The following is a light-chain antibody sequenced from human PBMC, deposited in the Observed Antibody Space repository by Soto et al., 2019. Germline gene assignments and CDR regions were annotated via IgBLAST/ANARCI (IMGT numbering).Light chain of an antibody. CDR2: DAS. CDR1: QSISSW. V-gene: IGKV1-5*01. CDR3: QQYDTYST. J-gene: IGKJ3*01. Sequence: DIQMTQSPSTLSASVGDRVTITCRASQSISSWLAWYQQKAGKAPKLLIYDASSLESGVPSRFSGSGSGTEFTLTISSLQPDDFATYYYQQYDTYSTFGPGTKVDVK.